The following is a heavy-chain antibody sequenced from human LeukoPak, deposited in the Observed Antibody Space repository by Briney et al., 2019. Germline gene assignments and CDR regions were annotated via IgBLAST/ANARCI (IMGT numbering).Heavy chain of an antibody. CDR2: INHSGST. D-gene: IGHD2-2*02. J-gene: IGHJ4*02. V-gene: IGHV4-34*01. CDR1: GGSFSGYY. CDR3: ARGFLEILRYCSSTSCYTHGSYFDY. Sequence: KPSETLSLTCAVYGGSFSGYYWSWIRQPPGKGLEWIGEINHSGSTNYNPSLKSRVTISVDTSKNQFSLKLSSVTAADTAVYYCARGFLEILRYCSSTSCYTHGSYFDYWGQGTLVTVSS.